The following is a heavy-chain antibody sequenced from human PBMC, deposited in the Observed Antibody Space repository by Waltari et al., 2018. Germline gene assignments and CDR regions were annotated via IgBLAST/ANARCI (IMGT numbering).Heavy chain of an antibody. D-gene: IGHD6-6*01. V-gene: IGHV3-20*04. CDR1: GFTFGGCA. CDR3: AKSGNLAARPHFDF. J-gene: IGHJ4*02. Sequence: EVQLVESGGSLVRPGGSRRLSCAASGFTFGGCAWTWGRQVPGKGLEWVAGIKWDGGFTAYVDSVKGRFTISRDNAKNSVYLQMNSLRSEDTALYYCAKSGNLAARPHFDFWGQGTLVTVSS. CDR2: IKWDGGFT.